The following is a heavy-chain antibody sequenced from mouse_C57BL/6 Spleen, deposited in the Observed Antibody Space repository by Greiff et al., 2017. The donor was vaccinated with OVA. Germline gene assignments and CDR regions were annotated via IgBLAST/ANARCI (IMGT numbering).Heavy chain of an antibody. CDR1: GYAFSSSW. Sequence: QVQLQQSGPELVKPGASVKISCKASGYAFSSSWMNWVKQRPGKGLEWIGRIYPGDGDTNYNGKFKGKATLTADKSSSTAYMQLSSLTSEDSAVYFCAILLAMDYWGQGTSVTVSS. D-gene: IGHD1-1*01. CDR3: AILLAMDY. CDR2: IYPGDGDT. J-gene: IGHJ4*01. V-gene: IGHV1-82*01.